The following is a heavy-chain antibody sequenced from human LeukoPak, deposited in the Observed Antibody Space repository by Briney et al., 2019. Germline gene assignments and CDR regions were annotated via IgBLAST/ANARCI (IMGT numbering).Heavy chain of an antibody. Sequence: ASETLSLTCTVSGGSISSYYWSWIRQPPGKGLEWIGYIYYSGSTNYNPSLKSRVTISVDTSKNQFSLKLSSVTAADTAVYYCARLGVRIVVVVAATTNDYYGMDVWGQGTTVTVSS. V-gene: IGHV4-59*12. CDR1: GGSISSYY. D-gene: IGHD2-15*01. CDR2: IYYSGST. J-gene: IGHJ6*02. CDR3: ARLGVRIVVVVAATTNDYYGMDV.